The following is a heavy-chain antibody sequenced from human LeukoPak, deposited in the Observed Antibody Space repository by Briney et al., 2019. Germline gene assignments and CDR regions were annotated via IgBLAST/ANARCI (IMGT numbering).Heavy chain of an antibody. D-gene: IGHD6-19*01. CDR3: ASFLRIAVAGEVY. V-gene: IGHV4-34*01. Sequence: SETLSLTCAVYGGSFSGYYRSWIRQPPGKGLEWIGSIYYSGSTYYNPSLKSRVTISVDTSKNQFSLKLSSVTAADTAVYYCASFLRIAVAGEVYWGQGTLVTVSS. CDR1: GGSFSGYY. J-gene: IGHJ4*02. CDR2: IYYSGST.